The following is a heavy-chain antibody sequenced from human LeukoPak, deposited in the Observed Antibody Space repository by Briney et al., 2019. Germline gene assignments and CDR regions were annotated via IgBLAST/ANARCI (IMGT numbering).Heavy chain of an antibody. V-gene: IGHV3-23*01. CDR3: AKDWPMGATSYNYYGMDV. D-gene: IGHD1-26*01. CDR1: GFTFSSYA. J-gene: IGHJ6*02. CDR2: ISGSGGST. Sequence: GGSLRLSCAASGFTFSSYAMSWVRQAPGKGLEWVSAISGSGGSTYYADSVKGRFTISRDNSKNTLYLQMNSLRAEDTAVYYCAKDWPMGATSYNYYGMDVWGQGTTVTVSS.